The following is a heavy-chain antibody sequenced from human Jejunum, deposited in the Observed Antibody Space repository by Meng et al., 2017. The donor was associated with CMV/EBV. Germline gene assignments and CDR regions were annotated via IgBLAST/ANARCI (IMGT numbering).Heavy chain of an antibody. CDR1: GFPFGAYY. D-gene: IGHD4-17*01. CDR2: ITGSGDII. V-gene: IGHV3-11*01. CDR3: ARGNYGFDY. Sequence: QVQLVESGGDLVKPGGSLRLACAACGFPFGAYYMTWVRQAPGKGLEWVSYITGSGDIIYYADSVKGRFTISRDNAKSSLYLEINSLRAEDTAVYYCARGNYGFDYWGQGTLVTVSS. J-gene: IGHJ4*02.